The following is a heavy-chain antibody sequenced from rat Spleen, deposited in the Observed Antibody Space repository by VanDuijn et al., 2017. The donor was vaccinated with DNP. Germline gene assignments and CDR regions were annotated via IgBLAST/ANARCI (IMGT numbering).Heavy chain of an antibody. J-gene: IGHJ2*01. Sequence: QVQLKESGPGLVQPSQTLSLTCTVSGFSLTNYHVNWVRQPPGKGLEWMGVIWTGGVTAYNSLLKSRLSTRRDISKSQVFLNMNSLQTEDTATYYCARDRANWEDYFDYWGQGVMVTVSS. CDR2: IWTGGVT. CDR1: GFSLTNYH. V-gene: IGHV2-43*01. D-gene: IGHD5-1*01. CDR3: ARDRANWEDYFDY.